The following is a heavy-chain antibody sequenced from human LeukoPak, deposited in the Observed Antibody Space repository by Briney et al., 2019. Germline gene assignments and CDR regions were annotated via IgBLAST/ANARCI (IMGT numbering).Heavy chain of an antibody. CDR3: AREVCYDSSGYYDYYHYMDV. CDR1: GYTSTGYY. CDR2: INPNSGGT. Sequence: ASVKVSCKASGYTSTGYYMHWVRQAPGQGLEWMGWINPNSGGTNYAQKFQGRVTMTRDTSISTAYMELSRLGSDDTAVYYCAREVCYDSSGYYDYYHYMDVWGKGTTVTVSS. J-gene: IGHJ6*03. D-gene: IGHD3-22*01. V-gene: IGHV1-2*02.